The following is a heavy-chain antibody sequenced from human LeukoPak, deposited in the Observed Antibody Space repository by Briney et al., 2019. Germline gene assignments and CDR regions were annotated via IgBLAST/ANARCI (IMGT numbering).Heavy chain of an antibody. J-gene: IGHJ6*02. Sequence: GGFLRLSCAASGFTFSDYYMSWIRQAPGKGLEWVSYISSSGTTIYYADSVKGRFTISRDNSKNTLYLQMNSLRAEDTAVYYCAKGLYSSGWSPLTQYYYYYYGMDVWGQGTTVTVSS. V-gene: IGHV3-11*01. D-gene: IGHD6-19*01. CDR2: ISSSGTTI. CDR1: GFTFSDYY. CDR3: AKGLYSSGWSPLTQYYYYYYGMDV.